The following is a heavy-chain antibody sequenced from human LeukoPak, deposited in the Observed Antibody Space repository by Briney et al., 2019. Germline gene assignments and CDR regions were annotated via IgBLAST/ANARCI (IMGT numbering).Heavy chain of an antibody. Sequence: ASVKVSCKASGYTFTSYDINWVRRAPGQGLEWMGWISAHNGNTKYAQKLQDRVTMTTDTSTATAYMELRSLISDDTAVYYCARDPSIAATGPYYYYMDVWGKGTTVTVSS. J-gene: IGHJ6*03. D-gene: IGHD6-13*01. CDR1: GYTFTSYD. V-gene: IGHV1-18*01. CDR3: ARDPSIAATGPYYYYMDV. CDR2: ISAHNGNT.